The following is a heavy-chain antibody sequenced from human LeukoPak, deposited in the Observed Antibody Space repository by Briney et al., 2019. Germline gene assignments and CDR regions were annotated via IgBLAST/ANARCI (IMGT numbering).Heavy chain of an antibody. CDR1: GFTFSDYY. CDR2: ISSSGSTI. Sequence: PGGSLRLSCGASGFTFSDYYMSWICQAPGKGLEWVSYISSSGSTIYYADSVKGRFTISRDNAKNSLYLQMNSLRAEDTAVYYCAKDLEQSYSGWSASYDAWGQGTLVTVSS. D-gene: IGHD6-19*01. J-gene: IGHJ5*02. CDR3: AKDLEQSYSGWSASYDA. V-gene: IGHV3-11*01.